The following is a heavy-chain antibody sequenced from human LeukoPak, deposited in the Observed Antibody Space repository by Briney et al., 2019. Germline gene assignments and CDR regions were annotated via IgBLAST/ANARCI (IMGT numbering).Heavy chain of an antibody. D-gene: IGHD2-2*01. V-gene: IGHV1-18*04. J-gene: IGHJ4*02. CDR3: ARVGPYIVVVPAAFDY. Sequence: GASVKASCKASGYTFTSYGISWVRQAPGQGLEWMGWISAYNGNTNSAQKLQGRVTMPTDTSTSTAYMELRSLRSDDTAVYYCARVGPYIVVVPAAFDYWGQGTLVTVSS. CDR1: GYTFTSYG. CDR2: ISAYNGNT.